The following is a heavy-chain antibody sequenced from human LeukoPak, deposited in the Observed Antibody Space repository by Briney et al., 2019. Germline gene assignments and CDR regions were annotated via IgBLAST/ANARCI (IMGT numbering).Heavy chain of an antibody. CDR1: GGSISSSSYY. V-gene: IGHV4-39*07. CDR2: IYYSGST. J-gene: IGHJ4*02. Sequence: SKTLSLTCTVSGGSISSSSYYWGWIRQPPGKGLEWIGSIYYSGSTYYNPSLKSRVTISVDTSKNQFSLKLSSVTAADTAVYYCARDSSSYTFDYWGQGTLVTVSS. D-gene: IGHD6-13*01. CDR3: ARDSSSYTFDY.